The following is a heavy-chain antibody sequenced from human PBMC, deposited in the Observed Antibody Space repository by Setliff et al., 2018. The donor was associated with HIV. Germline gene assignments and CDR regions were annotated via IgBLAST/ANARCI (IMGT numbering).Heavy chain of an antibody. Sequence: GGSLRLSCAASGFTFGDFGMSWVRQAPGKGLEWVSGINWNGGSTRFADSVKGRFTLSRDNAKNSLYLQMNSLRAEDTAVYYCARSPQGGYFDYWGQGTLVTVSS. CDR3: ARSPQGGYFDY. CDR1: GFTFGDFG. V-gene: IGHV3-20*04. J-gene: IGHJ4*03. CDR2: INWNGGST.